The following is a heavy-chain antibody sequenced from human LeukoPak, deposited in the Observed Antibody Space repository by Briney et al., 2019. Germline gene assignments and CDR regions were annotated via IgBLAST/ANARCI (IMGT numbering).Heavy chain of an antibody. CDR1: GYTFTAYY. CDR2: INPNSGGT. CDR3: ARFPYCSGGDCSSIGDYGLDV. D-gene: IGHD2-15*01. V-gene: IGHV1-2*02. Sequence: ASVKVSCKASGYTFTAYYMHWVRQAPGQGLEWMGWINPNSGGTNYAQNFQGRVTMTRDTSISTAYMELSTLRSEDTAVYYCARFPYCSGGDCSSIGDYGLDVWGQGTTVTVSS. J-gene: IGHJ6*02.